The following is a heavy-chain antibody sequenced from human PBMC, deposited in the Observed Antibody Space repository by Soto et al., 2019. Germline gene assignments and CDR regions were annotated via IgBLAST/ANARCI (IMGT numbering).Heavy chain of an antibody. Sequence: GGSLRLSCAASGFTFGDYGMHWVRQVSGKGPEWVSGISWNGANIGYADSVKGRFTISRDNAKSSLYLQMDSLRVEDTALYYCVKDMAGTGAFDIWGQGTMVTVSS. CDR2: ISWNGANI. V-gene: IGHV3-9*01. CDR3: VKDMAGTGAFDI. D-gene: IGHD1-1*01. CDR1: GFTFGDYG. J-gene: IGHJ3*02.